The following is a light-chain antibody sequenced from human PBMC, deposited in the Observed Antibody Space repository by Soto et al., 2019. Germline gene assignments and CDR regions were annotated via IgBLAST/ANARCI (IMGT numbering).Light chain of an antibody. CDR3: SSYAASNNFYFV. Sequence: QSALTQPPSASGSPGQSVTISCTGTSSDVGGYNYVSWYQQYPGRAPKLMIYEVTKRPSGVPDRFSGSKSGNPASLTVYGLQAEDEADYSCSSYAASNNFYFVFGGGTKLTVL. CDR1: SSDVGGYNY. CDR2: EVT. V-gene: IGLV2-8*01. J-gene: IGLJ3*02.